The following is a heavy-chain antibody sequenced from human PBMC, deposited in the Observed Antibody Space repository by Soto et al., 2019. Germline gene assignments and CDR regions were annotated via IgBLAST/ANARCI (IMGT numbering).Heavy chain of an antibody. CDR1: GGTFSSYT. J-gene: IGHJ6*02. Sequence: QVQLVQSGAEVKKPGSSVKVSCKASGGTFSSYTISWVRQAPGQGLEWMGRIIPILGIANYAQKFQGRVTITADKSTSTAYMELSSLRSEDTAVYYCARQLERQVSVYYYYGMDVWGQGTTVTVSS. D-gene: IGHD1-1*01. V-gene: IGHV1-69*02. CDR2: IIPILGIA. CDR3: ARQLERQVSVYYYYGMDV.